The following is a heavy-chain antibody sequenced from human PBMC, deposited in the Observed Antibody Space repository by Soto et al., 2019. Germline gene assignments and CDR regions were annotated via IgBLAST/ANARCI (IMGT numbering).Heavy chain of an antibody. CDR2: IKQDGTAE. CDR1: GFSFSSYW. Sequence: GGSLRLSCAVSGFSFSSYWMAWVRQAPGKGLGWVASIKQDGTAEFYVDSVKGRFTISRDNAKNSLYLQMNSLRAEDTAVYYCARGGRWLQLKYWGQGTLVTVSS. J-gene: IGHJ4*02. D-gene: IGHD5-12*01. CDR3: ARGGRWLQLKY. V-gene: IGHV3-7*02.